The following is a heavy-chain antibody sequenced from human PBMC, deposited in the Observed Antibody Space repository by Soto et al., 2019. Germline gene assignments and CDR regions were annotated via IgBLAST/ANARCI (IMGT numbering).Heavy chain of an antibody. V-gene: IGHV5-51*01. CDR2: IYPGDSDT. J-gene: IGHJ6*02. CDR3: ARISGSSGWSFHEGGMDA. D-gene: IGHD6-19*01. Sequence: GESLKISCKGSGSSFTSYWIGWVRQMPGKGLEWMGIIYPGDSDTRYSPSFQGQVTISADKSISTAYLQWSSLKASDTAMYYCARISGSSGWSFHEGGMDAWGQGTTVTVSS. CDR1: GSSFTSYW.